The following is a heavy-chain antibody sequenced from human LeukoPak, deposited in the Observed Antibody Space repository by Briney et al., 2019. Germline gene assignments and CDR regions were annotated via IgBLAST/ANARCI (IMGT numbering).Heavy chain of an antibody. CDR1: GGSFSGYY. V-gene: IGHV4-34*01. Sequence: NPLETLSLTCAVYGGSFSGYYWTWIRQPPGKGLEWIGEINHSGSTNYNPSLKSRVTISVDTSKNQFSLKLSSVTAADTAVYYCARDVSTAETYGMDVWGQGTTVTVSS. J-gene: IGHJ6*02. CDR3: ARDVSTAETYGMDV. CDR2: INHSGST. D-gene: IGHD5-18*01.